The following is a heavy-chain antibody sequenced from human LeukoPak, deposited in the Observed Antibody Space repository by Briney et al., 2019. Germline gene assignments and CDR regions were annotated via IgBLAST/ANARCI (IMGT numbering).Heavy chain of an antibody. CDR1: GFTFSNAW. CDR2: IKSKTDGGTT. CDR3: TTGITMIRGVIHLIDY. Sequence: PGGSLRLSCAASGFTFSNAWMSWVRQAPGKGLEWVGRIKSKTDGGTTDYAAPVKGRFTISRDDSKNTLYLQMNSLKTEDTAVYYCTTGITMIRGVIHLIDYWGQGTLVTVSS. D-gene: IGHD3-10*01. J-gene: IGHJ4*02. V-gene: IGHV3-15*01.